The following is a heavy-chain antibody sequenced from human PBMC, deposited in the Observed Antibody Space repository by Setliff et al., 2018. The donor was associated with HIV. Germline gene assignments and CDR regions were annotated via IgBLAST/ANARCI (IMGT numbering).Heavy chain of an antibody. D-gene: IGHD1-7*01. J-gene: IGHJ3*02. CDR2: VNNDGTDT. V-gene: IGHV3-74*01. CDR3: AKDGDYSNWDYDAFDI. Sequence: GGSLRLSCVASGFTFNSYWMYWVRQAPGKGLVCVSRVNNDGTDTIYADSVKGRVTISRDNSKNTVDLQMNSLRAEDTAVYYCAKDGDYSNWDYDAFDIWGQGTMVTVSS. CDR1: GFTFNSYW.